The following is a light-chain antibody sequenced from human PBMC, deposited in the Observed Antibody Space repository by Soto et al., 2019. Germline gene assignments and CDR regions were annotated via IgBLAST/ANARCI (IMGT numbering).Light chain of an antibody. CDR3: SPRQYWPPIT. Sequence: TQTPDTLSLSPAERATLSCSASQKVSSCLAWYQQQPGEAPSLLIYDASNSATGIAARFSGSGSWTDFTLTISSLVPEEYGIRYWSPRQYWPPITFGQGARLEI. J-gene: IGKJ5*01. V-gene: IGKV3-11*01. CDR1: QKVSSC. CDR2: DAS.